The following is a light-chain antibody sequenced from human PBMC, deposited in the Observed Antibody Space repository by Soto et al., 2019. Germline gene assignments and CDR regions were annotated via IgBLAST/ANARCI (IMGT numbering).Light chain of an antibody. J-gene: IGKJ1*01. CDR2: GAS. CDR3: QQFIFYPLT. CDR1: QDIRRH. Sequence: IQLTHSSSSLSASVGDRVTITCRASQDIRRHLAWYHQKPGKAPKLLIYGASTLQSGVPSRFSGSGSGTDFTLTISSLQPEDFATYYCQQFIFYPLTFGEGTKVEVK. V-gene: IGKV1-9*01.